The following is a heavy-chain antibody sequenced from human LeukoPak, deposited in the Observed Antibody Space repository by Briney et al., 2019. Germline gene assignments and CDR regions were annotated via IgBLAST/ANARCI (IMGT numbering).Heavy chain of an antibody. Sequence: ASVKVSCKASGGTFSSYAISWVRQAPGQGLEWMGRIIPILGMANYAQKFQGRVTITADKSTSTAYMELSSLRSEDTAVYYCARESSRATYPNYITRNWFDPWGQGTLVTVSS. V-gene: IGHV1-69*04. CDR2: IIPILGMA. CDR3: ARESSRATYPNYITRNWFDP. D-gene: IGHD1-26*01. J-gene: IGHJ5*02. CDR1: GGTFSSYA.